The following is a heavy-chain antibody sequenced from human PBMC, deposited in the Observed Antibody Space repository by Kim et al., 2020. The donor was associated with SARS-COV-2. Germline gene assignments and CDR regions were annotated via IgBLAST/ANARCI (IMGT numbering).Heavy chain of an antibody. D-gene: IGHD3-9*01. J-gene: IGHJ6*01. Sequence: GGSLRLSCAASGFTFSSYAMHWVRQAPGKGLEWVAVISYDGSNEYYADSVKGRFTISRDNSKNTLYLQMNSLRAEDTAVYYCARELRYFDWLSTHPSAYYYGMDVWVRGTAVTVSP. CDR1: GFTFSSYA. CDR2: ISYDGSNE. V-gene: IGHV3-30*04. CDR3: ARELRYFDWLSTHPSAYYYGMDV.